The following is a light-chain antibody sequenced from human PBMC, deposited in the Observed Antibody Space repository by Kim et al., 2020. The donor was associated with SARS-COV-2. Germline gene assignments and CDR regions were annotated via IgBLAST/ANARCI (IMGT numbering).Light chain of an antibody. J-gene: IGKJ1*01. CDR3: LQYYNYPRT. CDR1: QGVSDD. Sequence: ASVGDKVIITCRPSQGVSDDLGWYQQRPGQAPRLLMYGTSTLQSGVPSRFSGSGSGTDFTLTISSLQPEDFATYYCLQYYNYPRTFGQGTKVDIK. CDR2: GTS. V-gene: IGKV1-6*01.